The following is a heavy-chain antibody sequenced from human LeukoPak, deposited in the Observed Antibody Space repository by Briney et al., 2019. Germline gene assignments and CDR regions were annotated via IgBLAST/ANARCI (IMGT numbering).Heavy chain of an antibody. CDR3: ARGAYRWQLLRPWFDP. Sequence: SETLSLTCAVYGGSFSGYYWSWIRQPPGKGLEWIGEINHSGSTNYNPPLKSRVTISVDTSKNQFSLKLSSVTAADTAVYYCARGAYRWQLLRPWFDPWGQGTLVTVSS. D-gene: IGHD5-24*01. V-gene: IGHV4-34*01. CDR1: GGSFSGYY. J-gene: IGHJ5*02. CDR2: INHSGST.